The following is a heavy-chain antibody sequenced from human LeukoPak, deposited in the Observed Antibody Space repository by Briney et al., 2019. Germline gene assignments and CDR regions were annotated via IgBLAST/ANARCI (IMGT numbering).Heavy chain of an antibody. CDR1: GFTFSNAW. J-gene: IGHJ6*04. CDR2: ISHNGGTT. Sequence: GGSLRLSCAASGFTFSNAWMSWVRQAPGKGPEWVSVISHNGGTTSHTDSVKGRFTISRGNSKNTLYLQMNSLRAEDTAIYYCVQDTWGPMDAWGKGTTVIVSP. V-gene: IGHV3-23*01. CDR3: VQDTWGPMDA. D-gene: IGHD7-27*01.